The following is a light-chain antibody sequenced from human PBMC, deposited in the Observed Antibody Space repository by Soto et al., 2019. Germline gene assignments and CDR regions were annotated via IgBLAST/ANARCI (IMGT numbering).Light chain of an antibody. CDR3: CSYAGSSTFFYV. CDR1: SSDVGSYNL. CDR2: EGS. Sequence: QSALTHPASVSGSPGQSITISCTGTSSDVGSYNLVSWYQQHPGKAPKLMIYEGSKRPSGVSNRSSGSKSGNTASLTISGLQAEDEADYYCCSYAGSSTFFYVLGT. J-gene: IGLJ1*01. V-gene: IGLV2-23*03.